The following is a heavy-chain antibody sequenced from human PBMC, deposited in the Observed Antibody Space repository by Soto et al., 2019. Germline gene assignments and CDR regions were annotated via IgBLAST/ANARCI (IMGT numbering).Heavy chain of an antibody. CDR1: GGTFSSYA. CDR3: ARPSGRCSGCYPFDC. J-gene: IGHJ4*02. CDR2: IIPIFGTA. Sequence: QVQLVQSGAEVKKPGSSVKVSCKASGGTFSSYAISWVRPAPGQGLEWMGGIIPIFGTANYAQKFQGRVTITADESTSTAFMELSSMRSEDTAVYYCARPSGRCSGCYPFDCWGQGTLVTVSS. V-gene: IGHV1-69*01. D-gene: IGHD3-10*02.